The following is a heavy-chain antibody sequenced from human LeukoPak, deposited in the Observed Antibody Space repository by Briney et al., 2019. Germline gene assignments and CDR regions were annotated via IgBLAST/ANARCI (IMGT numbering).Heavy chain of an antibody. V-gene: IGHV3-23*01. J-gene: IGHJ4*02. CDR3: AKDRDDSSGYNPLADY. CDR2: ISGSGGST. Sequence: GGSLRLSCAASGFTCSSYAMSWVRQAPGKELEWVSAISGSGGSTYYADSVKGRFTISRDNSKNTLYLQMNSLRAEDTAVYYCAKDRDDSSGYNPLADYWGQGTLVTVSS. D-gene: IGHD3-22*01. CDR1: GFTCSSYA.